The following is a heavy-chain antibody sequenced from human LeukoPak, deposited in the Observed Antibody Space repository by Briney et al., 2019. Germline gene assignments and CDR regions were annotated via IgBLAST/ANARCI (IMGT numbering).Heavy chain of an antibody. CDR2: IIPIFGTA. V-gene: IGHV1-69*13. CDR1: GGTFSSYA. CDR3: ARERGPNTGYMDV. J-gene: IGHJ6*02. D-gene: IGHD3-9*01. Sequence: ASVKVSCKASGGTFSSYAISWVRQAPGQGLEWTGGIIPIFGTANYAQKFQGRVTITADESTSTAYMELGSLRSEDTAVYYCARERGPNTGYMDVWGQGTTVTVSS.